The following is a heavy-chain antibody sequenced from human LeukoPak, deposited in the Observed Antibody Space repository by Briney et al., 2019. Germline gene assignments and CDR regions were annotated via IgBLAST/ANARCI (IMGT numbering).Heavy chain of an antibody. J-gene: IGHJ5*02. CDR1: GFTFSSYS. CDR2: ISSSSSTI. Sequence: GGSLRLSCAASGFTFSSYSMNWVRQAPGKGLEWVSYISSSSSTIYYADSVKGRFTISRDNAKNSLYLQMNSLRAEDTAVYYCATDSSGYYGWFDPWGQGTLVTVSS. V-gene: IGHV3-48*01. D-gene: IGHD3-22*01. CDR3: ATDSSGYYGWFDP.